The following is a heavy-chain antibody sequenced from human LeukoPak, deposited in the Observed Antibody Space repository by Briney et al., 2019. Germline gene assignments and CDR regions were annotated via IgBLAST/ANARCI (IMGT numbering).Heavy chain of an antibody. V-gene: IGHV1-2*02. D-gene: IGHD3-9*01. Sequence: ASVKVSCKASGYTFTGYYMHWVRQAPGQGLEWMGWINPNSGGTNYAQKFQGRVTMTRDTSISTAYMELSRLRSDDTAVYYCARGLRYFDWSYRDAFDIWGQGTMVTVSS. CDR2: INPNSGGT. J-gene: IGHJ3*02. CDR1: GYTFTGYY. CDR3: ARGLRYFDWSYRDAFDI.